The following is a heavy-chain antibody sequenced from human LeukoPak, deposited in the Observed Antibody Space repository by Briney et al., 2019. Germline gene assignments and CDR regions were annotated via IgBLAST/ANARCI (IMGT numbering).Heavy chain of an antibody. D-gene: IGHD1-26*01. J-gene: IGHJ4*02. V-gene: IGHV4-39*07. CDR2: IYYSGST. CDR3: ASLGATVDY. CDR1: GGSISSSSYY. Sequence: PSETLSLTCTVSGGSISSSSYYWGWIRQPPGKGLEWIGSIYYSGSTYYNPSLKSRVTISVDTSKNQFSLKLSSVTAADTAVYYCASLGATVDYWGQGTLVTVSS.